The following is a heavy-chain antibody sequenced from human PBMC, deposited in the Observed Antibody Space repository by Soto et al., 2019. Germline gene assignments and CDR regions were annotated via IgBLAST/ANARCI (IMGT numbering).Heavy chain of an antibody. D-gene: IGHD4-17*01. CDR1: GGSISSGGYY. Sequence: QVQMQESGPGLVKPSQTLSLTCTVAGGSISSGGYYWTWIRQHPEKGLEWIGDIYYTGSTNYNPSLMSRVTISRDTSRNQFSLRLSSVTAADTALYYCARAGDYTDYFWFDPWGQGTLVTVSS. J-gene: IGHJ5*02. V-gene: IGHV4-31*03. CDR3: ARAGDYTDYFWFDP. CDR2: IYYTGST.